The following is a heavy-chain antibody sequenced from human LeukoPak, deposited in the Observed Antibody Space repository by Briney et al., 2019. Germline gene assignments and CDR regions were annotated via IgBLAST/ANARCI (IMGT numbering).Heavy chain of an antibody. Sequence: GGSLRLSCAASGFTVSSNYMSWVRQAPGKGLEGVSVIYSGGSTYYADSVKGRFTISRDNSKNTLYLQMNSLRAEDTAVYYCARVVRYSSGYYYPYYFDYWGQGTLVTASS. J-gene: IGHJ4*02. D-gene: IGHD3-22*01. CDR1: GFTVSSNY. CDR2: IYSGGST. V-gene: IGHV3-53*01. CDR3: ARVVRYSSGYYYPYYFDY.